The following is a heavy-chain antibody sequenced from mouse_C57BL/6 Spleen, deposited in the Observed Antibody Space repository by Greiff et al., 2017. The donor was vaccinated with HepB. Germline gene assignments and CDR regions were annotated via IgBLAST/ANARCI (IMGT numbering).Heavy chain of an antibody. CDR1: GYTFTDYY. CDR2: INPNNGGT. Sequence: VQLQQSGPELVKPGASVKISCKASGYTFTDYYMNWVKQSHGKSLEWIGDINPNNGGTSYNQKFKGKATLTVDKSSSTAYMELRSLTSEDSAVYYCATGVKSNYELDYWGQGTTLTVSS. CDR3: ATGVKSNYELDY. V-gene: IGHV1-26*01. J-gene: IGHJ2*01. D-gene: IGHD2-5*01.